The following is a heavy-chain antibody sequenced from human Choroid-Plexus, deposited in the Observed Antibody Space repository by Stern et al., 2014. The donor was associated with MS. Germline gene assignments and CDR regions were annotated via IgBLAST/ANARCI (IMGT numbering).Heavy chain of an antibody. CDR2: ISYDGSAK. CDR3: AKDRQWSTSFFDY. CDR1: GFTFSNFG. Sequence: QVQLVQSGGGVAQPGRPLILSCAASGFTFSNFGMHWVRQAPGKGLEWVALISYDGSAKYYADCVKVRFTIFRGNSKMALYMHMNSLRAEDTAVYYCAKDRQWSTSFFDYWGQGSLVTVSS. V-gene: IGHV3-30*18. D-gene: IGHD2-15*01. J-gene: IGHJ4*02.